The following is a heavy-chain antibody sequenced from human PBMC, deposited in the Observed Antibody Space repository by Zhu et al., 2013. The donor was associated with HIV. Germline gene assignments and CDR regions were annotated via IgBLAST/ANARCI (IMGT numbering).Heavy chain of an antibody. V-gene: IGHV1-69*01. CDR1: GGTFVNYV. J-gene: IGHJ3*02. D-gene: IGHD3-22*01. CDR3: ARGVYYYDSSGYYYDAFDM. Sequence: QVQLVQSGAEVKRPGSSVRVSCEASGGTFVNYVISWVRQAPGQGLEWMGGIIPIFATANYAQKFQGRVTITADESTSTAYMELNSLRSEDTAVYYCARGVYYYDSSGYYYDAFDMWAKGQWSPSLQ. CDR2: IIPIFATA.